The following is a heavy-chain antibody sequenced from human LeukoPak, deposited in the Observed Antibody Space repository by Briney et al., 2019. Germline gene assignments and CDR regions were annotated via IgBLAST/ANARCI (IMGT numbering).Heavy chain of an antibody. CDR2: TSPYEDYP. D-gene: IGHD1-26*01. Sequence: ASVKVSCKASGYSFTNFGITWVRQAPGQGLQWMGWTSPYEDYPTYAQKFQGRVTMTTETSTNTAYMELRSPTSDDTAVYYCAKVDPPIIEGGRGEAFDVWGQGTLVTVSS. J-gene: IGHJ3*01. V-gene: IGHV1-18*01. CDR1: GYSFTNFG. CDR3: AKVDPPIIEGGRGEAFDV.